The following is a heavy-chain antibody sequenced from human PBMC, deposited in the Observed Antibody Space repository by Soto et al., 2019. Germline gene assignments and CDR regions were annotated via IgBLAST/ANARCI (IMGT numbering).Heavy chain of an antibody. CDR3: SRVGGGLASLGYYGMDV. CDR1: GYTFIGYY. J-gene: IGHJ6*02. V-gene: IGHV1-2*04. D-gene: IGHD3-10*01. CDR2: INPNSGGT. Sequence: QVQLVQSGAEVKKTGASVKVSCKASGYTFIGYYIHWVRQAPGQGLEWMGWINPNSGGTNYAQRFQGWVTMTRDRSISTAYMVRSRLKSDDTAVYYCSRVGGGLASLGYYGMDVWGQGTTVTVSS.